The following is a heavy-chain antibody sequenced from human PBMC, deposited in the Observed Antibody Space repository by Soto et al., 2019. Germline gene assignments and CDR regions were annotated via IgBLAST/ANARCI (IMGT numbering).Heavy chain of an antibody. D-gene: IGHD3-3*01. J-gene: IGHJ4*02. V-gene: IGHV3-30*18. Sequence: QVQLVESGGGVVQPGRSLRLSCAASGFTFSSYGIHWVRQAPGKGLEWVAVISYDGSNKYYADSVKGRFTISRDNSKNTLYLQMNSLRAEDTAVYYCAKDPTIFGVVPGYFDYWGQGTLVTVSS. CDR2: ISYDGSNK. CDR1: GFTFSSYG. CDR3: AKDPTIFGVVPGYFDY.